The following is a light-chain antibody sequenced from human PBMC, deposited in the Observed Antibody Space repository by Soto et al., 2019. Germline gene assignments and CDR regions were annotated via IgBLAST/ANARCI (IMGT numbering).Light chain of an antibody. CDR1: QSVSSD. J-gene: IGKJ1*01. CDR3: QQYNKGPPLT. Sequence: EVVLTQSPATLSVSPGERAILSCRASQSVSSDLVWYQQKPGQAPRLLMYGVSTRATAIPPRFSGSGSGTEFTLTISGLQPEDVAVYYCQQYNKGPPLTFGQGTKVDIK. CDR2: GVS. V-gene: IGKV3-15*01.